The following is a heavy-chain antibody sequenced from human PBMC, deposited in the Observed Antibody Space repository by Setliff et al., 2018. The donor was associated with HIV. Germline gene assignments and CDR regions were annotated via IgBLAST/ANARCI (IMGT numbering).Heavy chain of an antibody. Sequence: SETLSLTCTVSGDSISSYSWSWIRQPPGKGLEWIGHIYYSGRTNYNPSLKGRVTISVDTSKNQFSLKLSSVTAADTAVYYCARDRSSYWYLGSWGRGTLVTVSS. D-gene: IGHD2-8*02. CDR2: IYYSGRT. CDR1: GDSISSYS. V-gene: IGHV4-59*01. CDR3: ARDRSSYWYLGS. J-gene: IGHJ4*02.